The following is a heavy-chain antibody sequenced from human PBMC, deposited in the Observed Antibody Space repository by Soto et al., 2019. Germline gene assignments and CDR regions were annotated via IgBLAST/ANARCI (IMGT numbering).Heavy chain of an antibody. CDR1: GHTFSDYG. CDR2: ISTYNRNT. CDR3: ARDYDYVWGTYGHTHYY. Sequence: QVQLVQSGAEVKEPGASVTVSCKASGHTFSDYGITWVRQAPGQGLEWMGWISTYNRNTNYAPKLQDRITITTDQSTSTVHMQERSLTSDDTAVYYCARDYDYVWGTYGHTHYYWGQGTLVTVSS. J-gene: IGHJ4*02. D-gene: IGHD3-16*01. V-gene: IGHV1-18*01.